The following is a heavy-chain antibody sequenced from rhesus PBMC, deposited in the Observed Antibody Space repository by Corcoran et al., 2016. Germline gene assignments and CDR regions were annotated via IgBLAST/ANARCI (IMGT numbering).Heavy chain of an antibody. J-gene: IGHJ4*01. Sequence: QLQLQESGPGLVKPSETLSVTCAVSGGSISSSYWSWIRQAPGKGLEWIGYIYGRGSSPSSNPSLKTQVTLSVDTSKNQLSLKLSSVTTADTAVYYCARRLGGGYYFDYWGQGVLVTVSS. D-gene: IGHD6-31*01. CDR3: ARRLGGGYYFDY. V-gene: IGHV4-169*01. CDR1: GGSISSSY. CDR2: IYGRGSSP.